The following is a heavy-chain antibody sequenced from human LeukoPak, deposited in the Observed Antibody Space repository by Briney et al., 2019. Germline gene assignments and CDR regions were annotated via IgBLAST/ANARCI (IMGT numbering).Heavy chain of an antibody. CDR1: GGSINNNY. CDR2: IYSSGST. J-gene: IGHJ5*02. Sequence: SETLSLTCTVSGGSINNNYWGWFRQPPGKGLEWLGYIYSSGSTTYNPSLESRLTISIDTSKNHFSLKLSSVTAADTAVYFCAKRAVTTAGDLWFDPWGQGTLVTVSS. V-gene: IGHV4-59*08. D-gene: IGHD2-21*01. CDR3: AKRAVTTAGDLWFDP.